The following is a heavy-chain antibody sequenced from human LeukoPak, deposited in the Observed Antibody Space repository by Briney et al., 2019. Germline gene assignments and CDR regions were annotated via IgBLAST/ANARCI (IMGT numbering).Heavy chain of an antibody. CDR3: ARGRYMDV. Sequence: ASVKVSCKASGYIFIDYEINWVRQATGQGLEWMGWMNPKSGDTGYEQKFKGRVTITRDSSISTVYMELRSLRSEVTALYYCARGRYMDVWGKGTTVTVSS. CDR2: MNPKSGDT. V-gene: IGHV1-8*03. CDR1: GYIFIDYE. J-gene: IGHJ6*03.